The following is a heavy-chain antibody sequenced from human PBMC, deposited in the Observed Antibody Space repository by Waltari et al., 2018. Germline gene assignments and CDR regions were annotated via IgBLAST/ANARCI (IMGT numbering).Heavy chain of an antibody. V-gene: IGHV1-69*01. D-gene: IGHD4-17*01. J-gene: IGHJ4*02. CDR3: ARDGSRTVTPSGPL. Sequence: QVQLVQSGAEVKKPGSSVKVSCQASGGTFSSYAISWVRQAPGQGLEWMGGIIPIFGTANYAQKFQGRVTITADESTSTAYMELSSLRSEDTAVYYCARDGSRTVTPSGPLWGQGTLVTVSS. CDR2: IIPIFGTA. CDR1: GGTFSSYA.